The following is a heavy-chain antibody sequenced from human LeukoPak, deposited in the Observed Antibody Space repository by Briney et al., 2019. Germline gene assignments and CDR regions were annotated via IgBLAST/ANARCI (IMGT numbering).Heavy chain of an antibody. D-gene: IGHD3-3*01. CDR2: IYSGGST. Sequence: RGSLRLSCAASGFTVSSNYMSWVRQAPGKGLEWVSVIYSGGSTYYADSVKGRFTISRDNSKNTLYLQMNSLRAEDTAVYYCARDGGRYDFWSGLGFDYWGQGTLVTVSS. CDR3: ARDGGRYDFWSGLGFDY. CDR1: GFTVSSNY. J-gene: IGHJ4*02. V-gene: IGHV3-53*01.